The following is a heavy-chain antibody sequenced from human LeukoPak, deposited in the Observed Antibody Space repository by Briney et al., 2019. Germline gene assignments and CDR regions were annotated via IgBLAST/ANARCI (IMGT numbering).Heavy chain of an antibody. Sequence: SGPTLLNTTPTLTLTCAFSGFSLTTSGVGVGWIRQPPGKALEWLALIYWDDDKRYSPSLKSRLTITKDTSKNQVVLTMTSMDPVDTGTYYCAHRESTLLPFNYWGQGTLVTVSS. CDR1: GFSLTTSGVG. J-gene: IGHJ4*02. D-gene: IGHD2/OR15-2a*01. CDR2: IYWDDDK. CDR3: AHRESTLLPFNY. V-gene: IGHV2-5*02.